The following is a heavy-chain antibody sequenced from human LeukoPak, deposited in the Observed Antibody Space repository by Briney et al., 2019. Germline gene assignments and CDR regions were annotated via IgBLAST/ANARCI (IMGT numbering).Heavy chain of an antibody. Sequence: GGSLRPSCAASGFTFSNAWMSWVRQAPGKGLEWVGRIKSKTDGGTTDYAAPVKGRFTISRDDSKNTLYLQMNSLKTADTAVYYCTTGSYGDSREYYFDYWGQGTLVTVSS. V-gene: IGHV3-15*01. CDR1: GFTFSNAW. D-gene: IGHD4-17*01. J-gene: IGHJ4*02. CDR2: IKSKTDGGTT. CDR3: TTGSYGDSREYYFDY.